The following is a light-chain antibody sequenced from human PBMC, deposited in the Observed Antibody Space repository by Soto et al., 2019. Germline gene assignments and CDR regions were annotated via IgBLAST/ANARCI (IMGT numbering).Light chain of an antibody. Sequence: QMTQSPSSVSAYVGDRVTITCRASQDIRTWLAWYPQKPGKAPKILIYGASTLQSGVPSSFSSSGSGTYFTLTSSLLQHEDSATYYCQHATSLPITFGQGTRLEIK. CDR2: GAS. CDR3: QHATSLPIT. J-gene: IGKJ5*01. V-gene: IGKV1-12*01. CDR1: QDIRTW.